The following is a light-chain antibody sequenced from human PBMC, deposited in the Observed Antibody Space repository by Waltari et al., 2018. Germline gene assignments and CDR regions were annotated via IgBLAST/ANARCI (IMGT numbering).Light chain of an antibody. CDR2: ENN. CDR3: HSYDKTGWV. Sequence: FILTQPRSVSASPGGTVTISCTRDSGTVGRKSVQWSRQRPGGGPYSVIYENNQRPTTTPKRFSASVDKSATSASRTISGLTTEDEADYYCHSYDKTGWVFGGGTRVTV. J-gene: IGLJ3*02. CDR1: SGTVGRKS. V-gene: IGLV6-57*03.